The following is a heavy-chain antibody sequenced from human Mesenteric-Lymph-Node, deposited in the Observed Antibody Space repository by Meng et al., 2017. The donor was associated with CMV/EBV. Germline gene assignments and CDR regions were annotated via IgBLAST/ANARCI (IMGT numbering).Heavy chain of an antibody. Sequence: GGSLRLSCAASRFTLADCAMHWVRQAPGMGLEWVSGIYWNSCSKDYVDSVKGRFAISKDDARNSLHLQMNSLRAEDTAVYYCARDRGQQLVRETDVWGQGTTVTVSS. CDR2: IYWNSCSK. CDR3: ARDRGQQLVRETDV. CDR1: RFTLADCA. V-gene: IGHV3-9*01. D-gene: IGHD6-13*01. J-gene: IGHJ6*02.